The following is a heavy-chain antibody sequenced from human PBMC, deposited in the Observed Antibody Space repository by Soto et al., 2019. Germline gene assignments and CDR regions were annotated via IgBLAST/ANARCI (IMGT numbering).Heavy chain of an antibody. CDR3: ARSRFVVGVTEDYYGMDV. J-gene: IGHJ6*02. V-gene: IGHV1-69*12. Sequence: QVQLVQSGAEVKKPGSSVNVSCKSSGGTFSNSPISWVRQAPGQGLEWVGGVMPVFKTASYAQKIQGRVTMTADASTNTAYMGLSSLRSGDTAVYYCARSRFVVGVTEDYYGMDVWGQGTTVTVSS. D-gene: IGHD2-15*01. CDR2: VMPVFKTA. CDR1: GGTFSNSP.